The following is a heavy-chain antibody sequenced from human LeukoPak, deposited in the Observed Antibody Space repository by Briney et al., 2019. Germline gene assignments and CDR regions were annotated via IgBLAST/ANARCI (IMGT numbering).Heavy chain of an antibody. D-gene: IGHD2/OR15-2a*01. CDR2: IYYSGST. V-gene: IGHV4-59*01. CDR3: ARDSTLLSDP. CDR1: GGSISSYY. Sequence: SETLSLTCTVSGGSISSYYWSWIRQPPGKGLEWIGYIYYSGSTNYNPSLKSRVTISVDTSKNQFSLKLSSVTAADTAVYYCARDSTLLSDPWGQGTLVTVSS. J-gene: IGHJ5*02.